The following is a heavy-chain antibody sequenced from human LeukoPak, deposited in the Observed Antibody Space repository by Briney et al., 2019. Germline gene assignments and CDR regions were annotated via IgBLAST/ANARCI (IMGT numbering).Heavy chain of an antibody. D-gene: IGHD4-17*01. CDR3: ARGRDYGDYLTFYAFDI. CDR2: ISAYNDNT. Sequence: ASVKVSCKASGYTFTSYGITWVRQAPGQGLEWMGWISAYNDNTNYAQKLQGRVTMTTDTSSSTAYMELRSLRSDDTAVYYCARGRDYGDYLTFYAFDIWGQGTMVTVSS. J-gene: IGHJ3*02. CDR1: GYTFTSYG. V-gene: IGHV1-18*01.